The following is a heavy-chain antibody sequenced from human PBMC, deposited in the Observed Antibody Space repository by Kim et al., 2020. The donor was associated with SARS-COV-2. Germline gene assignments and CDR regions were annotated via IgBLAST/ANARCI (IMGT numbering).Heavy chain of an antibody. J-gene: IGHJ5*02. D-gene: IGHD1-26*01. V-gene: IGHV4-39*07. CDR1: GGSISSSSYY. CDR3: ARDLRIVGATNWFDP. Sequence: SETLSLTCTVSGGSISSSSYYWGWIRQPPGKGLEWIGSIYYSGSTYYNPSLKSRVTISVDTSKNQFSLKLSSVTAADTAVYYCARDLRIVGATNWFDPWG. CDR2: IYYSGST.